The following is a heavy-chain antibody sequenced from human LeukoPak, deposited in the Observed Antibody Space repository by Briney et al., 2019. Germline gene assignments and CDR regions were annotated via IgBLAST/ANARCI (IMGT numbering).Heavy chain of an antibody. CDR3: ARLMRDIVVVPAAYYFDY. CDR2: IYYSGST. V-gene: IGHV4-59*08. J-gene: IGHJ4*02. CDR1: GGSISSYY. Sequence: PSETLSLTCTVSGGSISSYYWSWIRQPPGKGLEWIGYIYYSGSTNYNPSLKSRVTISVDTSKNQFSLKLSSVTAADTAVYYCARLMRDIVVVPAAYYFDYWGQGTLVTVSS. D-gene: IGHD2-2*01.